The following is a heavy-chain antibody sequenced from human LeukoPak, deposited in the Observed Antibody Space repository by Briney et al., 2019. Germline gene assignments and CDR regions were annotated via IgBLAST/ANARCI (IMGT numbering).Heavy chain of an antibody. J-gene: IGHJ1*01. Sequence: GSLSLSFAASGFPFSNYAMSWGRPVPGKGVEWVSAINCSGGSTCYADSVKGRCTISRDNSKNTLYLQMNSLRAEDTAVYYCARSADRCSSNSCYPLIWGQGTLVIVSS. V-gene: IGHV3-23*01. CDR1: GFPFSNYA. CDR2: INCSGGST. D-gene: IGHD2-2*01. CDR3: ARSADRCSSNSCYPLI.